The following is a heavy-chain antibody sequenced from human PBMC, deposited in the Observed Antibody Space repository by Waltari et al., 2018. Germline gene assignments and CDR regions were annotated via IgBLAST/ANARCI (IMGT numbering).Heavy chain of an antibody. CDR1: GFPFRSYA. CDR3: ARDSSYGDYFFDY. J-gene: IGHJ4*02. Sequence: EVQLVESGGGLVQPGGSLRLSCAASGFPFRSYAMHWVRQAPGKGLEYVSAISSNGGSTYYANSVKGRFTISRDNSKNTLYLQMGSLRAEDMAVYYCARDSSYGDYFFDYWGQGTLVTVSS. CDR2: ISSNGGST. D-gene: IGHD4-17*01. V-gene: IGHV3-64*01.